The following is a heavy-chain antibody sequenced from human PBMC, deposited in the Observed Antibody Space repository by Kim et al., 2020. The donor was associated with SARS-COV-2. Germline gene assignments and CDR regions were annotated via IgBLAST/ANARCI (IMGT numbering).Heavy chain of an antibody. CDR2: ISSSGSTI. CDR3: ARDKRPYYDSSGPLYC. D-gene: IGHD3-22*01. V-gene: IGHV3-11*01. J-gene: IGHJ4*02. Sequence: GGSLRLSCAASGFTFSDYYMSWIRQAPGKGLEWVSYISSSGSTIYYADSVKGRFTISRDNAKNSLYLQMNSLRAEDTAVYYCARDKRPYYDSSGPLYCWGQGTLVTVSS. CDR1: GFTFSDYY.